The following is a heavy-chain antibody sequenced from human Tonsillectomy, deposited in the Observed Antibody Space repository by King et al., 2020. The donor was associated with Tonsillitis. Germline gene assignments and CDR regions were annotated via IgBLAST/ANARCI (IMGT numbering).Heavy chain of an antibody. CDR3: ARVKVQLWLRGTFDY. D-gene: IGHD5-18*01. Sequence: VQLQQWGAGLLKPSETLSLTCAVYGRSFSGYYWSWIRQPPGKGLEWIGEINHSGSTNYNPSLKSRVTISVDTSKNQFSLKLSSVTAADTAVYYCARVKVQLWLRGTFDYWGQGTLVTVSS. CDR2: INHSGST. V-gene: IGHV4-34*01. J-gene: IGHJ4*02. CDR1: GRSFSGYY.